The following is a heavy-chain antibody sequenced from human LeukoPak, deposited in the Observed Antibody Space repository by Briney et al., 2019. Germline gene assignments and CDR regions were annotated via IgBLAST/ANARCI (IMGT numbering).Heavy chain of an antibody. CDR1: GYTFTGYY. D-gene: IGHD3-22*01. V-gene: IGHV1-2*06. Sequence: GASVKVSCKASGYTFTGYYMHWVRQAPGQGLEWMGRINPNSGGTNYAQKFQGRVTMTRDTSISTAYMELSRLRSDDTAVYYCASPLTYYYDSSGYSSDYWGQGTLVTVPS. J-gene: IGHJ4*02. CDR3: ASPLTYYYDSSGYSSDY. CDR2: INPNSGGT.